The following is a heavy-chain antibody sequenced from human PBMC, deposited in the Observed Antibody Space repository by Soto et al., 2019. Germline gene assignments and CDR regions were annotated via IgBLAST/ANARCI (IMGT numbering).Heavy chain of an antibody. CDR3: ARITFSDFWSGSVPMDV. V-gene: IGHV4-61*01. Sequence: PSETLSLTCTVSGGSVSSGTYQWSWIRQSPGKGLEWIGYIYYTGSTNYNPSLKSRVTISVDTSKNQFSLKLTSVTAADTALYSCARITFSDFWSGSVPMDVWGQGTTVTVSS. CDR2: IYYTGST. D-gene: IGHD3-3*01. J-gene: IGHJ6*02. CDR1: GGSVSSGTYQ.